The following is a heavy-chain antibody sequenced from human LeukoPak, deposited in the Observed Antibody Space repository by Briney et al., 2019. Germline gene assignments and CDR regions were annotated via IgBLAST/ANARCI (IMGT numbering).Heavy chain of an antibody. CDR1: GGSISSYF. Sequence: SETLSLTCTVSGGSISSYFWSWIRQPPGKGLEWIGEINHSGSTNYSPSLKSRVTISVDTSKNQFSLKLSSVTAADTAVYYCARVRFFGVVIRYGMDVWGQGTTVTVSS. D-gene: IGHD3-3*01. V-gene: IGHV4-34*01. CDR3: ARVRFFGVVIRYGMDV. J-gene: IGHJ6*02. CDR2: INHSGST.